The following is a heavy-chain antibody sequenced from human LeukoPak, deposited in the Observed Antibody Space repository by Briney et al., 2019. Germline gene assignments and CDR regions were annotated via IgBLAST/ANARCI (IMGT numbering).Heavy chain of an antibody. CDR3: AREGTYYYDSSGYSYYYYYMDV. J-gene: IGHJ6*03. Sequence: GGSLRLSCAASGFTFDDYGMSWVRQAPGKGLEWVSGINWNGGSTGYADSVKGRFTISRDNAKNSLYLQMNSLRAEDTALYYCAREGTYYYDSSGYSYYYYYMDVWGKGTTVTVSS. CDR1: GFTFDDYG. D-gene: IGHD3-22*01. V-gene: IGHV3-20*04. CDR2: INWNGGST.